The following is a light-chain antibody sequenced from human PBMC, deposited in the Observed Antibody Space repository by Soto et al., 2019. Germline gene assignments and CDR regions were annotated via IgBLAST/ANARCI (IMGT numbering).Light chain of an antibody. Sequence: EKVLTQSPVTLSVSLGERATLSCRASQSITTNLAWYQQKPGQAPRLLIFGASNRVTGIPARFSGSGSGTAFSLTISSLQSEDSAIYYCQQYNDWPPLTFGGGTKVEI. V-gene: IGKV3-15*01. J-gene: IGKJ4*01. CDR3: QQYNDWPPLT. CDR1: QSITTN. CDR2: GAS.